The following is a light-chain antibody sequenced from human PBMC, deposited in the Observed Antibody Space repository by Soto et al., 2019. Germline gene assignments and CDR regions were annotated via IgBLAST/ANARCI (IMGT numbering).Light chain of an antibody. CDR3: SSYAGSNYV. CDR1: SSDVGGYNY. CDR2: EVS. V-gene: IGLV2-8*01. J-gene: IGLJ1*01. Sequence: QSALAQPPSASGSPGHAVTISCTGTSSDVGGYNYVSWYQQHPGKAPKLMIYEVSKRPSGVPDRFSGSKSGNTASLTVSGLQAEDEADYYCSSYAGSNYVFGTGTKVTVL.